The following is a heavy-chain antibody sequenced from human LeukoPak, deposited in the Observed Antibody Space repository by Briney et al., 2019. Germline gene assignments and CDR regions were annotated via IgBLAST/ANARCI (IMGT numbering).Heavy chain of an antibody. CDR2: INAGNGNT. J-gene: IGHJ6*02. Sequence: ASVKVSCKASGYTFTSYAMHWVRQAPGQRLEWMGWINAGNGNTKYSQKFQGRVTITRDTSASTAYMELSSLRSEDTAVYYCARDPAGAVTGYYGMDVWGQGTTVTVSS. CDR1: GYTFTSYA. CDR3: ARDPAGAVTGYYGMDV. V-gene: IGHV1-3*01. D-gene: IGHD4-17*01.